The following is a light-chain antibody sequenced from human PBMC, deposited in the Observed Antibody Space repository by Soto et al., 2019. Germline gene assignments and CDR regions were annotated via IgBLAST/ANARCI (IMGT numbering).Light chain of an antibody. V-gene: IGKV3-15*01. CDR2: HAS. J-gene: IGKJ4*01. CDR1: QSVSSN. Sequence: EIVMTQSPATLSVSPGERATLSCRASQSVSSNLAWYQQKPGQAPRLLIYHASTRATGIPARFSGSGSGTEFTLTISRLQSEDFAIYYCQQSNKWPLTFGGGTKVEIK. CDR3: QQSNKWPLT.